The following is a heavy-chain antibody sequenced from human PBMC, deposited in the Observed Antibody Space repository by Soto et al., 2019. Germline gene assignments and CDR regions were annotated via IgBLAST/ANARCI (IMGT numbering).Heavy chain of an antibody. CDR3: AAVRPPGYRYGTYYY. J-gene: IGHJ4*02. CDR1: GYTFANYP. D-gene: IGHD3-16*02. V-gene: IGHV1-3*01. Sequence: ASVKVSCKASGYTFANYPIHWVRQAPGQRLEWMGWINAGNGNTKYSQKFQGRVTITRDTSASTAYMELSSLRSEDTAVYYCAAVRPPGYRYGTYYYWGQGSLVTVSS. CDR2: INAGNGNT.